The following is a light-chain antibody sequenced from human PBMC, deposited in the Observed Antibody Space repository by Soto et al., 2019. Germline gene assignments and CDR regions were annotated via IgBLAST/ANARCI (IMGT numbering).Light chain of an antibody. V-gene: IGKV3-20*01. CDR1: QSVSSNY. CDR3: QKYGSSPAT. J-gene: IGKJ1*01. Sequence: EIVVTQSPDTLSLSPGEGAALSCRASQSVSSNYLAWYQQRPGQAPRLLIYAASNRAAGIPDRFTGSGSGTDFTLTISRLEPEDFAVYYCQKYGSSPATFGQGTKLEIK. CDR2: AAS.